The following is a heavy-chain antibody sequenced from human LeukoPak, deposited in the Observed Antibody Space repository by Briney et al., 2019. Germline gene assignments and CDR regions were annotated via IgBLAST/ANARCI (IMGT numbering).Heavy chain of an antibody. D-gene: IGHD3-9*01. Sequence: SETLSLTCTVSGGSISSYYWSWIRQPPGKGLEWIGYIYYSGSTNYNPSLKSRVTISIDTSKNQFSLKLSSVTAADTAVYYCARSPYYDILTGLDYWGQGTLVTVSS. CDR2: IYYSGST. CDR3: ARSPYYDILTGLDY. CDR1: GGSISSYY. V-gene: IGHV4-59*01. J-gene: IGHJ4*02.